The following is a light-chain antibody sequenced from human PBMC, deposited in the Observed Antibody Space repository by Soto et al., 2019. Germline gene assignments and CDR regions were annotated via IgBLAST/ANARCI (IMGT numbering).Light chain of an antibody. Sequence: EVVMTQSPATLSVSPGARATLSCRASQTVNTNLAWYQQQPGQAPRLLIFGASTWATGIPARFSGSGSGTEFTLTISSLQPEDFAVYYCQQYNNWPLTFGGGTKVEIK. CDR3: QQYNNWPLT. CDR1: QTVNTN. J-gene: IGKJ4*01. CDR2: GAS. V-gene: IGKV3-15*01.